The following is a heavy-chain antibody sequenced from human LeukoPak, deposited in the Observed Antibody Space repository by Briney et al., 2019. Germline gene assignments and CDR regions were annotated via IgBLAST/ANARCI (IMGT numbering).Heavy chain of an antibody. CDR1: GGSISSYY. CDR2: IYYSGST. J-gene: IGHJ4*02. V-gene: IGHV4-59*12. D-gene: IGHD3-22*01. Sequence: SETLSLTCTVSGGSISSYYWSWIRQPPGKGLEWIGYIYYSGSTNCNPSLKSRVTISVDTSKNQFSLRLSSVTAADTAVYYCAKYSSGYYPHFDYWGQGILVTVAS. CDR3: AKYSSGYYPHFDY.